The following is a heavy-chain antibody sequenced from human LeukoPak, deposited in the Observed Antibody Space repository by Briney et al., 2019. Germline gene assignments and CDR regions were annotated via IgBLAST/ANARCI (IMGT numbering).Heavy chain of an antibody. J-gene: IGHJ3*02. CDR1: GFTVSSNY. CDR3: ARDSFQRYCSSTSCLSDAFDI. V-gene: IGHV3-53*01. CDR2: IYSGGST. D-gene: IGHD2-2*01. Sequence: GGSLRLSCAASGFTVSSNYMGWVRQAPGKGLEWVSVIYSGGSTYYADSVKGRFTISRDNAKNSLYLQMNSLRAEDTAVYYCARDSFQRYCSSTSCLSDAFDIWGRGTMVTVSS.